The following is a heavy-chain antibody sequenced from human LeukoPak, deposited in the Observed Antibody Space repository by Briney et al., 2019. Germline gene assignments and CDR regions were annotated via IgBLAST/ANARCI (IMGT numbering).Heavy chain of an antibody. J-gene: IGHJ3*02. CDR3: AGGDDVLTGYYWPAFDI. Sequence: GGSLRLSCAASGFTFDDYGMSWVRQAPGKGLEWVSGINWNGGSTGYADSVKGRFTISRDNSKNTLYLQMNSLRAEDTAVYYCAGGDDVLTGYYWPAFDIWGQGTMVTVSS. CDR2: INWNGGST. D-gene: IGHD3-9*01. V-gene: IGHV3-20*04. CDR1: GFTFDDYG.